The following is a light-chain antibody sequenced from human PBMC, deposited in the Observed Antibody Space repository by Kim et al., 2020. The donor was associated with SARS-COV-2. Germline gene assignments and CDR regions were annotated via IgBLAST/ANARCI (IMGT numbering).Light chain of an antibody. J-gene: IGLJ1*01. CDR2: DVS. CDR3: SSYTSRSTYV. CDR1: SSDVGGYKY. Sequence: QSALTQPASVSGSPGQSITISCTGTSSDVGGYKYVSWFQQHPGKAPKRMIYDVSKRPSGVSNRFSGSKSGNTASLTISGLQAEDEADYYCSSYTSRSTYVFGIGTKVT. V-gene: IGLV2-14*01.